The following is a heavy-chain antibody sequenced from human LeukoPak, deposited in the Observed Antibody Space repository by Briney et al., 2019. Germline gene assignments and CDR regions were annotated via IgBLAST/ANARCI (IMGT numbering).Heavy chain of an antibody. CDR2: ISYDGSNK. D-gene: IGHD3-9*01. CDR1: GFTFSSYG. V-gene: IGHV3-30*18. CDR3: AKDERGVTYYDILTGYYPWDPRGAFDI. Sequence: TGGSLRLSCAASGFTFSSYGMHWVRQAPGKGLEWVAVISYDGSNKYYADPVKGRFTVSRDNSKNTLYLQMNSLRAEDTAVYYCAKDERGVTYYDILTGYYPWDPRGAFDIWGQGTMVTVSS. J-gene: IGHJ3*02.